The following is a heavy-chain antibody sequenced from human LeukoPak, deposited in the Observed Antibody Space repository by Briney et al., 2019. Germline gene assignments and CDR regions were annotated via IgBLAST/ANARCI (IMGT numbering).Heavy chain of an antibody. Sequence: PGGSLRLSCAASGFTFSSYAMSWVRQAPGKGLEWVSAISGSGGSTYYADSVKGRFTISRDNSKNTLYLQMNSLRAEDTAVYYCAGHIVVVPAANDAFDIWGQGTMVTVSS. J-gene: IGHJ3*02. V-gene: IGHV3-23*01. D-gene: IGHD2-2*01. CDR3: AGHIVVVPAANDAFDI. CDR2: ISGSGGST. CDR1: GFTFSSYA.